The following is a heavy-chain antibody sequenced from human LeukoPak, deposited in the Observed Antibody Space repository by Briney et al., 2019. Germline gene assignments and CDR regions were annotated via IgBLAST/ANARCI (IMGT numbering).Heavy chain of an antibody. J-gene: IGHJ4*02. CDR2: IWYDGSNK. V-gene: IGHV3-33*08. Sequence: PGGSLRLSCAASGFTFSSYGMHWVRQAPGKGLEWVAVIWYDGSNKYYADSVKGRFTISRDNSKNALYLQMNSLRAEDTAVYYCARALRGEGFDYWGQGTLVTVSS. CDR1: GFTFSSYG. CDR3: ARALRGEGFDY. D-gene: IGHD2-21*01.